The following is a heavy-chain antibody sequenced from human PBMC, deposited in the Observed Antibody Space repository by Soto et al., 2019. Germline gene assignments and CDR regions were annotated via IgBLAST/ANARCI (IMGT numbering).Heavy chain of an antibody. D-gene: IGHD2-15*01. Sequence: PSENLSLTCTVSGGSISSGGYYWSWIRQPPGKGLEWIGCIYYSGSTYYNPSLKSRVTISVDTSKNQFSLKLSSVTAADTAVYYCAHVAAKGGFDYWGQGTLVTVSS. CDR3: AHVAAKGGFDY. J-gene: IGHJ4*02. CDR2: IYYSGST. V-gene: IGHV4-39*01. CDR1: GGSISSGGYY.